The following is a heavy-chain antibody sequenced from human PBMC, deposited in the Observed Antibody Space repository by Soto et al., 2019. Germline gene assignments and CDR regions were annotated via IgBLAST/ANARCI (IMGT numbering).Heavy chain of an antibody. CDR1: GFTVSDYY. Sequence: QVQLVESGGGLVEPGGSLRLSCATSGFTVSDYYMTWIRQAPGKGLEWISYISYSGSTIYYADSVKGRFTISRDNAKNSLYLQMNSLRVEDTAVYYCARMAGSGWYVIEYWGQGTLVTVSS. D-gene: IGHD6-19*01. J-gene: IGHJ4*02. CDR2: ISYSGSTI. CDR3: ARMAGSGWYVIEY. V-gene: IGHV3-11*01.